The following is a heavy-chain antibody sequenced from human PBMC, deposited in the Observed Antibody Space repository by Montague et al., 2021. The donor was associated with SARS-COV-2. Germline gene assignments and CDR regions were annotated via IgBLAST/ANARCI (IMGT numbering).Heavy chain of an antibody. CDR3: TRRGRKLLPVATTIGGFDI. J-gene: IGHJ3*02. V-gene: IGHV4-39*02. D-gene: IGHD5-12*01. CDR2: IYDSGXT. CDR1: GGSISSSNYY. Sequence: SETLSLTCTVSGGSISSSNYYWDWIRQPPGKGLEWFGSIYDSGXTXYXXXXKXRVTISVDTSKNHFSLKLSSVTAADTAVYYCTRRGRKLLPVATTIGGFDIWGQGTTVTVSS.